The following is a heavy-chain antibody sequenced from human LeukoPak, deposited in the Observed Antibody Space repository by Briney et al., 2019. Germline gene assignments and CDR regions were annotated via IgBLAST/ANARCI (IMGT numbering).Heavy chain of an antibody. V-gene: IGHV3-33*06. J-gene: IGHJ4*02. D-gene: IGHD2-15*01. CDR3: AKCRSLSPASATNY. Sequence: GGSLRLSCAASGFTFSSSSMHWVRQAPGKGLEWVAIVWYDGSNKNYVDSVKGRFTISRDNPKNTLYLQMNSLRAEDMAVYYCAKCRSLSPASATNYWGQGTLVTVSS. CDR2: VWYDGSNK. CDR1: GFTFSSSS.